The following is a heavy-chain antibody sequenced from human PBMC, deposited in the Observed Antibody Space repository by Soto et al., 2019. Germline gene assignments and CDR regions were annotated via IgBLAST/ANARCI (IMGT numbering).Heavy chain of an antibody. Sequence: QVQLVQSGAEVKKPGSSVKVSCKASGGTFSSYAISWVRQAPGQGLEWMGGIIPIFGTANYAQKFQGRVTITADESTSTAYMELSSLRSEDTAVYYCAGAGGGERWFGELLADYWGQGTLVTVSS. J-gene: IGHJ4*02. V-gene: IGHV1-69*01. D-gene: IGHD3-10*01. CDR3: AGAGGGERWFGELLADY. CDR1: GGTFSSYA. CDR2: IIPIFGTA.